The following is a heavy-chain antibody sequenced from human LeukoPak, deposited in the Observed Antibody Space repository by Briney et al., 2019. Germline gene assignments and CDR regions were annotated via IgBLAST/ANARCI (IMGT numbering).Heavy chain of an antibody. V-gene: IGHV3-74*01. J-gene: IGHJ4*02. CDR3: ARAPLHDEGY. CDR2: ITGDGSIT. CDR1: GFIFRSSW. D-gene: IGHD1-1*01. Sequence: PGGSLRLSCAASGFIFRSSWMHWVRQALGKGLVWVSRITGDGSITTYADSVKGRFTISRDNAKNTLYLQMNSLRAEDTAVYYCARAPLHDEGYWGQGTLVTVSS.